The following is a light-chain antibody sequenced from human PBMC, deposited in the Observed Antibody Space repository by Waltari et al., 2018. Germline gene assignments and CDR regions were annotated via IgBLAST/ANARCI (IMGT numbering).Light chain of an antibody. Sequence: QSALTQPASVSGSPGQSITISCSGTDSDVGAYDFVSWYQQHPGKPPHLIIYEVSNRPAGFSTPFSASKSGNTASLTISGLQAEDEADYYCSSYTTSSAPGVFGTGTRVTVL. J-gene: IGLJ1*01. CDR2: EVS. CDR3: SSYTTSSAPGV. CDR1: DSDVGAYDF. V-gene: IGLV2-14*01.